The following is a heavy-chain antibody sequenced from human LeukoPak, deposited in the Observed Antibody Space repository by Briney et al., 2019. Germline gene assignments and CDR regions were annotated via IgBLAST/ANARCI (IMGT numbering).Heavy chain of an antibody. V-gene: IGHV4-39*01. CDR3: ARHGMGPDY. Sequence: SQTLSLTCTVAGGSISSSSYYWGWIRQPPGKGLEWIGRIYYSGSTYYNPSLKSRVTISGDTSKNQFSLKLSSVTAADTAVYYCARHGMGPDYWGQGTLVTVSS. CDR2: IYYSGST. CDR1: GGSISSSSYY. J-gene: IGHJ4*02. D-gene: IGHD1-1*01.